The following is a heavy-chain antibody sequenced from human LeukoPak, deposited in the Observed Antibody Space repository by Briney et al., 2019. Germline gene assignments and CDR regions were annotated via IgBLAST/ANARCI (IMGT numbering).Heavy chain of an antibody. J-gene: IGHJ6*02. D-gene: IGHD2-15*01. V-gene: IGHV3-30-3*01. Sequence: GGSLRLSCAASGFTFSSYAMHLVRQAPGKGLEWVAVISYDGSNKYYADSVKGRFTISRDNSKNTLYLQMNSLRAEDTAVYYCARPEVVVAATSSMYYYGMDVWGQGTTVTVSS. CDR1: GFTFSSYA. CDR3: ARPEVVVAATSSMYYYGMDV. CDR2: ISYDGSNK.